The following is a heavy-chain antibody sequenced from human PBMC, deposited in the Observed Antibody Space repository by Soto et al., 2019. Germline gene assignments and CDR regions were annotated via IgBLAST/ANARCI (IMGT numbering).Heavy chain of an antibody. J-gene: IGHJ4*02. D-gene: IGHD2-2*01. CDR3: AKVGSSSWSPHYYFDY. V-gene: IGHV3-23*01. Sequence: EVQLLESGGGLVQPGGSLRLSCAASGFTFNNYAMGWVRQAPGKGLEWVSAITDSGDDTYYIDSVKGRFTISRDNSKSALYLQMNGLRAEDTAIYYCAKVGSSSWSPHYYFDYWGQGTLVTVSS. CDR1: GFTFNNYA. CDR2: ITDSGDDT.